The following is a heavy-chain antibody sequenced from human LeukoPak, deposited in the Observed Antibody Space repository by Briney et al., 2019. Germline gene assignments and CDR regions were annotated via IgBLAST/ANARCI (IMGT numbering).Heavy chain of an antibody. J-gene: IGHJ4*02. CDR3: AREVVDTRAKRFDY. D-gene: IGHD2-2*01. V-gene: IGHV3-53*01. Sequence: GGSLRLFCGASGFSVSSKYMSWVRQAPGKGLEWVSLLHNGGTTYYADSVEGRFTISRDNAKNSLYLQMNSLRAEDTAVYYCAREVVDTRAKRFDYWGQGTLVTVSS. CDR1: GFSVSSKY. CDR2: LHNGGTT.